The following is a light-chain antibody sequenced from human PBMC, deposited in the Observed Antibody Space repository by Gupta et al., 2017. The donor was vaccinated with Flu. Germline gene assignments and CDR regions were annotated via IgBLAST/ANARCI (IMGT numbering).Light chain of an antibody. J-gene: IGLJ1*01. CDR3: GTWDSSLSAYV. Sequence: QSLLTQPPSMSAAPGQKVTISCSGTSSNIGNNYFSWYQHLPGTAPKLLIYDNDKRPSGIPDRFSGSQSGTSATLDITGLQTGDEADYYCGTWDSSLSAYVFATGTKVTVL. V-gene: IGLV1-51*01. CDR2: DND. CDR1: SSNIGNNY.